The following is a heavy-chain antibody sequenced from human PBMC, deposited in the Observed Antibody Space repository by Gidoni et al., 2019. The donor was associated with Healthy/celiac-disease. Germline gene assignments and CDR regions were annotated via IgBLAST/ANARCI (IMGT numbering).Heavy chain of an antibody. CDR3: ARPYYDSSGYAPLDY. D-gene: IGHD3-22*01. Sequence: EVQLVESGGGLVQPGGSLRLSCAASGFTFSSYWMHWVRQAPGKGLVWVSRINSDGSSTSYADSVKGRFTISRDNAKNTLYLQMNSLRAEDTAVYYCARPYYDSSGYAPLDYWGQGTLVTVSS. V-gene: IGHV3-74*01. J-gene: IGHJ4*02. CDR1: GFTFSSYW. CDR2: INSDGSST.